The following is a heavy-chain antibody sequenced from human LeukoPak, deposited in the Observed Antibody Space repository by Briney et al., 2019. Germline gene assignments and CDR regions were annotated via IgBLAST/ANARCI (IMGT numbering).Heavy chain of an antibody. CDR2: ISTSSSYI. D-gene: IGHD2/OR15-2a*01. V-gene: IGHV3-21*01. CDR3: ARERTTIVSGTTIGAY. CDR1: GFTFNRYN. Sequence: AGGSLRLSCAASGFTFNRYNMNWVRRAPGKGLEWVSSISTSSSYIYYADSVRGRFTISRDNAKNSLYLQMNSLTADDTAVYYCARERTTIVSGTTIGAYWGQGTLVTVSS. J-gene: IGHJ4*02.